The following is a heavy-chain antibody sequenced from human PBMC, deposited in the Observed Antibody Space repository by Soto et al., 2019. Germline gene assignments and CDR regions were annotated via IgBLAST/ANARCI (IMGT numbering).Heavy chain of an antibody. CDR2: INSDGSST. CDR3: ARDFTLSILWGGNYFDY. Sequence: EVQLVESGGGLVQPGGSLRLSCAASGFTFSSYWMHWVRQAPGKGLVWVSRINSDGSSTSYADSVKGRFTISRDNAKNTLYLQMNSLRAEDTAVYYCARDFTLSILWGGNYFDYWGQGTLVTVSS. J-gene: IGHJ4*02. CDR1: GFTFSSYW. D-gene: IGHD2-21*01. V-gene: IGHV3-74*01.